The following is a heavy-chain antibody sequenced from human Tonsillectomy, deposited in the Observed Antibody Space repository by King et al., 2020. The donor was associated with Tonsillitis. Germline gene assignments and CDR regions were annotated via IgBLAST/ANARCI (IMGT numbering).Heavy chain of an antibody. CDR3: AKNSGIYGY. Sequence: VQLVESGGGLVQPGGSLRLSCGASGFTFSSNDMTWVRQAPGKGLEWLSGISGSDGSTYYADSVKGRFTISRDNSKNIVYLQMNSLRVEDTAVYYCAKNSGIYGYWGHGTLVTVSS. J-gene: IGHJ4*01. CDR2: ISGSDGST. V-gene: IGHV3-23*04. D-gene: IGHD5-12*01. CDR1: GFTFSSND.